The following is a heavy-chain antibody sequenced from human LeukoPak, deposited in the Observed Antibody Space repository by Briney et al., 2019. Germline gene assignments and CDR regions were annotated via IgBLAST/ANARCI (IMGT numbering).Heavy chain of an antibody. V-gene: IGHV4-59*08. CDR1: GGSISSYY. J-gene: IGHJ4*02. CDR2: IYYSGST. D-gene: IGHD3-22*01. Sequence: SETLFLTCTVSGGSISSYYWSWIRQPPGKGLEWIGYIYYSGSTNYNPSLKSRVTISVDTSKNQFSLKLSSVTAADTAVYYCARHAYDSSGYYPSSFDYWGQGTLVTVSS. CDR3: ARHAYDSSGYYPSSFDY.